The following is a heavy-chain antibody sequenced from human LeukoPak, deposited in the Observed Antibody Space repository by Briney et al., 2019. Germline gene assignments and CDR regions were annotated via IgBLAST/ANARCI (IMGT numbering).Heavy chain of an antibody. D-gene: IGHD3-22*01. CDR3: ARDYYDSSGQLHAGAHAFDI. V-gene: IGHV3-33*08. Sequence: GGSLRLSCAASGFTFSSYAMSRVRQAPPKGLERVAIIWYDGINKYCADSVKGRLTISRDNSKNTLYLQMNSLRAEDTAVYYCARDYYDSSGQLHAGAHAFDIWGQGTMVTVSS. CDR2: IWYDGINK. CDR1: GFTFSSYA. J-gene: IGHJ3*02.